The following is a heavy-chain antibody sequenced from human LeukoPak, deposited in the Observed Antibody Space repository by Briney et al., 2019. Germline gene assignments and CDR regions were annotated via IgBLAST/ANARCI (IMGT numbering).Heavy chain of an antibody. V-gene: IGHV3-23*01. CDR2: ISGSGGST. D-gene: IGHD3-3*01. CDR1: GFTFSSYA. J-gene: IGHJ6*03. Sequence: GGSLRLSCAASGFTFSSYAMSWVRQAPGKGLEWVSAISGSGGSTYYADSVKGRFTIPRDNSKNTLYLQMNSLRAEDTAVYYCAKDPLGAVILYYMDVWGKGTTVTVSS. CDR3: AKDPLGAVILYYMDV.